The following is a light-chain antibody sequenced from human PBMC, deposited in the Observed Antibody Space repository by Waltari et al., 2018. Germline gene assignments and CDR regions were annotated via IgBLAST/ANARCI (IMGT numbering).Light chain of an antibody. CDR3: QQYGSSPLT. J-gene: IGKJ4*01. V-gene: IGKV3-20*01. Sequence: CRATQSVSSNYLAWYQQKPGQAPRLLSYDASNRATGIPDRFSGSGSGTDFTLTISRLEPEDFAVYYCQQYGSSPLTFGGGTKVEIK. CDR2: DAS. CDR1: QSVSSNY.